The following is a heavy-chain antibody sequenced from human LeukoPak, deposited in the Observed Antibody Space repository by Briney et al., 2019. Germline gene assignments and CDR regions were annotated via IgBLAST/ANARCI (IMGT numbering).Heavy chain of an antibody. V-gene: IGHV3-23*01. CDR3: AKKPSSGYYYIDY. CDR2: ISDSGGST. CDR1: GFTFSSYA. Sequence: PGGSLRLSCAASGFTFSSYAMSWVRQAPGKGLEWVSTISDSGGSTYYADSVKGRFTISRDNPKNSLYLQMNSLRAEDTAVYCCAKKPSSGYYYIDYWGQGTLVTVSS. J-gene: IGHJ4*02. D-gene: IGHD3-22*01.